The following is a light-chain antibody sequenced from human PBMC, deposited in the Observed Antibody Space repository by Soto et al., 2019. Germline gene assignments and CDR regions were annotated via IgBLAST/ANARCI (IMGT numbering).Light chain of an antibody. J-gene: IGKJ1*01. V-gene: IGKV1-5*03. CDR1: QSITGW. CDR3: QHYNSYSEA. Sequence: DIQMTQSPSTLSASLGDRVTITCRASQSITGWLAWFQQKPGKAPKLLISKASNLESGVPSRFSGSGSGTEFTLTISGLQPDDFATYYCQHYNSYSEAFGQGTKVDIK. CDR2: KAS.